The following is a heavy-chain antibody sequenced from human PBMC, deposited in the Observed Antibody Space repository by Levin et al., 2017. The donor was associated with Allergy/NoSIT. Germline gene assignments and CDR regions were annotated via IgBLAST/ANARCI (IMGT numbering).Heavy chain of an antibody. CDR2: IYHSGSS. CDR3: ARDHGDYDGSGYYFDS. CDR1: GGSISSSNW. V-gene: IGHV4-4*02. J-gene: IGHJ4*02. Sequence: PSQTLSLTCAVSGGSISSSNWWSWVRQPPGKGLEWTGEIYHSGSSNYNPSLQSRVTISVDKSKNQFSLKVTSVTAADTAVYFCARDHGDYDGSGYYFDSWGQGRLVTVSS. D-gene: IGHD3-22*01.